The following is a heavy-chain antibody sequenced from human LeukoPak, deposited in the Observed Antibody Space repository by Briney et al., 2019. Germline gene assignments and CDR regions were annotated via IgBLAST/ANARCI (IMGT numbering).Heavy chain of an antibody. CDR2: LDSGGRT. D-gene: IGHD6-13*01. Sequence: RGSLRLSCAASGFTVCSIYMSWVRQDPGERLEWVSVLDSGGRTYYGDSVEGRLTIPRDISKTPLYRQIDSRRADDTAVFDCAKGSSRCAIVCSGQGTLGTASS. V-gene: IGHV3-66*02. CDR1: GFTVCSIY. CDR3: AKGSSRCAIVC. J-gene: IGHJ4*02.